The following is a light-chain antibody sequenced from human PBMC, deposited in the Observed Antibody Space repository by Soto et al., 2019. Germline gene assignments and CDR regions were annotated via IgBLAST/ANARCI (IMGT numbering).Light chain of an antibody. CDR3: QQYYHNPVT. V-gene: IGKV4-1*01. CDR1: QTLLYRSDNKNY. Sequence: DIVMTQSPDSLSVSLGERATISCKSSQTLLYRSDNKNYLAWFQQKPGQPPKLLLYWASTRHSGVPDRFTGSGYVKEFTLSISSRRAEDVAIYYCQQYYHNPVTFGQGTRLEIK. CDR2: WAS. J-gene: IGKJ5*01.